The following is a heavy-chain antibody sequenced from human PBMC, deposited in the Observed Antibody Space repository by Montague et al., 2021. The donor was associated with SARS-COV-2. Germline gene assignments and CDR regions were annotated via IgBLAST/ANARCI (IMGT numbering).Heavy chain of an antibody. CDR1: GGSISSGGCY. J-gene: IGHJ6*02. CDR2: IYYSGST. V-gene: IGHV4-31*03. Sequence: TLSLTCTVSGGSISSGGCYWSWIRQHPGKGLEWIGYIYYSGSTYYNPSLKSRVTISVDTSKTQFSLKLSSVTAADTAVYYCARVSVEMATMGVYYYYGMDVWGQGTTVTVSS. CDR3: ARVSVEMATMGVYYYYGMDV. D-gene: IGHD5-24*01.